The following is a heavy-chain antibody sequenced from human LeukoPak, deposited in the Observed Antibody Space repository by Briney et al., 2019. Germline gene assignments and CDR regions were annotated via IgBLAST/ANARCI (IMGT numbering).Heavy chain of an antibody. Sequence: ASVKVSCKASGYTFTSYGISWVRQAPGQGLEWMGWISAYNGNTNYAQKLQGRVTMTTDTSTSTAYMELRSLRSDDTAVYYCARDTTIFGVVIRGAYWGQGTLVTVSS. V-gene: IGHV1-18*01. J-gene: IGHJ4*02. CDR2: ISAYNGNT. CDR3: ARDTTIFGVVIRGAY. D-gene: IGHD3-3*01. CDR1: GYTFTSYG.